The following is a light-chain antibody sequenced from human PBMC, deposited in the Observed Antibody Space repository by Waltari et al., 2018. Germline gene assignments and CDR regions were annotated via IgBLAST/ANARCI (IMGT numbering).Light chain of an antibody. V-gene: IGKV1-39*01. Sequence: DIQMTQSPSSLSASVGDRVTITCRASQSISTYLNWYQQKPRKAPRLLIYAASSLQSGVPSRFSGSGSGTDFTFTISSLQPEDFATYYCQQSYSTPGTFGQGTKVEIK. CDR3: QQSYSTPGT. CDR2: AAS. J-gene: IGKJ1*01. CDR1: QSISTY.